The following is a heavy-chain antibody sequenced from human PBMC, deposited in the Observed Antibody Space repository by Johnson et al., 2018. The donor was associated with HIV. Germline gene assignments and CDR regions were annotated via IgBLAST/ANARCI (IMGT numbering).Heavy chain of an antibody. V-gene: IGHV3-7*05. D-gene: IGHD3-10*01. J-gene: IGHJ3*02. CDR2: IKQDGSEK. CDR3: ARDQGGFGGLLWAGGAFDI. CDR1: GFTFSSYG. Sequence: VQLVESGGGVVQPGRSLRLSCAASGFTFSSYGMHWVHQAPGKGLEWVANIKQDGSEKYYVDSVRGRFTISRDNAKNSLFLQMNSLRAEDTDVYYCARDQGGFGGLLWAGGAFDIWGQGTMVTVSS.